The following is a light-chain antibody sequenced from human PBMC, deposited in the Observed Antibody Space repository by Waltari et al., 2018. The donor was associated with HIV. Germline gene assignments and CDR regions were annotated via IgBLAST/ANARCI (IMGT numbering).Light chain of an antibody. CDR2: EVS. CDR1: SNDVGGYKY. V-gene: IGLV2-14*01. J-gene: IGLJ3*02. Sequence: QSALTQPASVSGSPGQSITISCTGTSNDVGGYKYVSWYQQHPGKAPKVVIYEVSNRPSGVCNRFSGSKSGNTASLTISGLQAEDEADYYCSSYASTSTRVFGGGTKLTVL. CDR3: SSYASTSTRV.